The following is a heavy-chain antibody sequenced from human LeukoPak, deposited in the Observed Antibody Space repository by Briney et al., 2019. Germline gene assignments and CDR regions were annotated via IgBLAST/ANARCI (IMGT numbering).Heavy chain of an antibody. CDR2: ISSSRSTI. Sequence: GGSLRLSCAASGFTFSDYYMSWIRQAPGKGLEWVSYISSSRSTIYYAGSVKGRFTISRDNAKNSLYLQMNSLRAEDTAVYCCAREGQWELQDYWGQGTLVTVSS. CDR3: AREGQWELQDY. V-gene: IGHV3-11*04. D-gene: IGHD1-26*01. CDR1: GFTFSDYY. J-gene: IGHJ4*02.